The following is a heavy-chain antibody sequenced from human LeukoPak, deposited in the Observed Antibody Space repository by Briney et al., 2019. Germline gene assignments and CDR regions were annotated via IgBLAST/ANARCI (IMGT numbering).Heavy chain of an antibody. Sequence: PGGSLRLSCAASGFTFSNAWMSWVRQAPGKGLEWVSRIKSKTDGGTTHYAAPAKGRFTISRDDSKDTLYLQMNSLKTEDTAVYYCSTDILETNWGGYWGQGTLVTVSS. CDR2: IKSKTDGGTT. J-gene: IGHJ4*02. CDR3: STDILETNWGGY. V-gene: IGHV3-15*01. D-gene: IGHD7-27*01. CDR1: GFTFSNAW.